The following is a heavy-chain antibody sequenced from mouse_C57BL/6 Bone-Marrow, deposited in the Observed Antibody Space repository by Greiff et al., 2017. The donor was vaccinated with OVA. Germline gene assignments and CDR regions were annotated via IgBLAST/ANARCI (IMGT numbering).Heavy chain of an antibody. J-gene: IGHJ1*03. CDR1: GYAFSSYW. CDR2: IYPGDGDT. D-gene: IGHD1-1*01. Sequence: QVQLQQSGAELVKPGASVKISCKASGYAFSSYWMNWVKQRPGKGLEWIGQIYPGDGDTNYNGKFKGKATLTADKSSSTAYMQLSSLTSEDSAVYFCARNYYGSSLEGYWYFDVWGTGTTVTVSS. CDR3: ARNYYGSSLEGYWYFDV. V-gene: IGHV1-80*01.